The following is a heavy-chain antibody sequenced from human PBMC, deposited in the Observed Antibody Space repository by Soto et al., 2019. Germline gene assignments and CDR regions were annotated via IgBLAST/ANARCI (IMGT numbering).Heavy chain of an antibody. CDR1: GLTFSSYS. J-gene: IGHJ4*02. CDR3: ARTPDDYGDYLDY. D-gene: IGHD4-17*01. CDR2: ISSSSSYI. V-gene: IGHV3-21*01. Sequence: PGGSLRLSCAASGLTFSSYSMNWVRQAPGKGLEWVSSISSSSSYIYYAASVKGRFNLSRDNAKNSLYLQMNSLRAEDTAVYYCARTPDDYGDYLDYWGQRTLVTVSS.